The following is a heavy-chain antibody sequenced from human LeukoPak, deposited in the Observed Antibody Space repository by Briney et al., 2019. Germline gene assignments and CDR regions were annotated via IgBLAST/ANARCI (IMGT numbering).Heavy chain of an antibody. V-gene: IGHV1-2*06. CDR3: ARDQGPYYYDSSGSGFDP. Sequence: GASVKVSCEASGYTFTGYYMHWVRQAPGQGLEWMGRINPNSGGTNYAQKFQGRVTMTRDTSISTAYMELSRLRSDDTAVYYCARDQGPYYYDSSGSGFDPWGQGTLVTVSS. CDR1: GYTFTGYY. CDR2: INPNSGGT. D-gene: IGHD3-22*01. J-gene: IGHJ5*02.